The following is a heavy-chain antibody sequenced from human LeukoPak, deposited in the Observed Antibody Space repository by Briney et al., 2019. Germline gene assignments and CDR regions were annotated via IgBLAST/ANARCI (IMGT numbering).Heavy chain of an antibody. CDR2: INSDGSSR. CDR1: GFTFSNYW. V-gene: IGHV3-74*01. CDR3: ARGGPDSSDYSSLFDY. J-gene: IGHJ4*02. Sequence: GGSLKLSCAASGFTFSNYWMSWVRQAPGKGLVWVSRINSDGSSRHYADSVKGRFTISRDNAKNTLHLQMTSLRAEDTAVYYCARGGPDSSDYSSLFDYWGRGILVTVSS. D-gene: IGHD3-22*01.